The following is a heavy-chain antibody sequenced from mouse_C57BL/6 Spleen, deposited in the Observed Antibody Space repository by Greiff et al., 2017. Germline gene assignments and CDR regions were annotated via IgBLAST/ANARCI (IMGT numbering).Heavy chain of an antibody. D-gene: IGHD2-1*01. CDR3: ATQIYYGNYYAMDY. J-gene: IGHJ4*01. CDR1: GFSLTSYG. Sequence: QVQLKQSGPGLVAPSQSLSITCTVSGFSLTSYGVHWVRQPPGKGLEWLVVIWSDGSTTYNSALKSRLSISKDNSKSQVFLKMNSLQTDDTAMYYCATQIYYGNYYAMDYWGQGTSVTVSS. V-gene: IGHV2-6*03. CDR2: IWSDGST.